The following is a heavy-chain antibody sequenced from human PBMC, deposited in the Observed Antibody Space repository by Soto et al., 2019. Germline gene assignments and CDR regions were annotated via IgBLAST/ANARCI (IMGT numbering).Heavy chain of an antibody. V-gene: IGHV4-61*08. CDR2: VYYTGST. D-gene: IGHD3-10*01. CDR1: SGPVSSGGYY. J-gene: IGHJ4*02. Sequence: SETLSLTCTVSSGPVSSGGYYWSWIRQPPGKGLEWLGYVYYTGSTSYNPSLRSRVTMSIDTSKNQFSLNLSSVTAAETAVYYCARESVSTGGSYFYFDSWGRGLPVTVSS. CDR3: ARESVSTGGSYFYFDS.